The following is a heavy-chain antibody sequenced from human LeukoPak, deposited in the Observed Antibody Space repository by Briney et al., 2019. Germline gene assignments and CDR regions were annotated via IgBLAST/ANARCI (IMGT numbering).Heavy chain of an antibody. CDR2: IYYSGST. V-gene: IGHV4-30-4*08. Sequence: PSQTLSLTXTVSGGSISSGDYCWSWIRQPPGKGLEWIGYIYYSGSTYYNPSLKSRVTISVDTSKNQFSLKLSSVTAADTAVYYCARADGGSYRGYFDYWGQGTLVTVSS. CDR1: GGSISSGDYC. D-gene: IGHD1-26*01. J-gene: IGHJ4*02. CDR3: ARADGGSYRGYFDY.